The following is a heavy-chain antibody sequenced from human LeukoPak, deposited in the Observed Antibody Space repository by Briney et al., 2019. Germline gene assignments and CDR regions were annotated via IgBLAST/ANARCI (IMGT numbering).Heavy chain of an antibody. CDR1: GDSFSSNSAA. CDR3: ARESPIAATKTFDY. J-gene: IGHJ4*02. Sequence: SQTLSLTCAISGDSFSSNSAAWNWIRQSPSRGLEWLGRTYYGSKWYNDYAVSMKSRITINPDTSKNQFSLQLNSVTPEDTAVYYCARESPIAATKTFDYWGQGTLVTVSS. D-gene: IGHD6-6*01. V-gene: IGHV6-1*01. CDR2: TYYGSKWYN.